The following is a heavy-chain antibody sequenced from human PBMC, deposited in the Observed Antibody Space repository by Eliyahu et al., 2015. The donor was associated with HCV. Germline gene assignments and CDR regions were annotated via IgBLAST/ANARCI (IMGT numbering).Heavy chain of an antibody. V-gene: IGHV4-59*01. CDR3: ASGGGGIAVSGTGGWFDP. CDR2: IHYRGXK. D-gene: IGHD6-19*01. CDR1: GGSITTXX. Sequence: QVQLQESGPGLVKPSETLSLTCTVSGGSITTXXWXWIRQPPGKGLEWIGYIHYRGXKKHTPPLKXRVTISVDTPKNQFSLNLTSVTAADTAVYYCASGGGGIAVSGTGGWFDPWGQGTLVTVSS. J-gene: IGHJ5*02.